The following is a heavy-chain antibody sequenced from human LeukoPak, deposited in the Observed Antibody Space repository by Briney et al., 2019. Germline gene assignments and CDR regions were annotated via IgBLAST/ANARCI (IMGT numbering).Heavy chain of an antibody. V-gene: IGHV1-69*05. CDR1: GGTFSSYA. D-gene: IGHD1-14*01. Sequence: GASVNVSCKASGGTFSSYAISWVRQAPGQGLEWMGGIIPIFGTANYAQKFQGRVTITTDESTSTAYMELSSLRSEDTAVYYCARGPTRFSYRTYFDYWGQGTLVTVSS. J-gene: IGHJ4*02. CDR2: IIPIFGTA. CDR3: ARGPTRFSYRTYFDY.